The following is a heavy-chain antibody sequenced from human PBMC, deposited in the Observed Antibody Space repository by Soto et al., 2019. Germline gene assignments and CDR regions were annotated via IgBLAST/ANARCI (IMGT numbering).Heavy chain of an antibody. CDR3: TTVEGVVLPRTLLVGMDV. CDR2: IKSKTDGGTT. D-gene: IGHD2-2*01. J-gene: IGHJ6*02. V-gene: IGHV3-15*01. CDR1: GFTFSNAW. Sequence: GGSLRLSCAASGFTFSNAWMSWVRQAPGKGLEWVGRIKSKTDGGTTDYAAPVKGRFTISRDDSKNTLYLQMNSLKTEDTAVYYCTTVEGVVLPRTLLVGMDVWGQGTKVTVYS.